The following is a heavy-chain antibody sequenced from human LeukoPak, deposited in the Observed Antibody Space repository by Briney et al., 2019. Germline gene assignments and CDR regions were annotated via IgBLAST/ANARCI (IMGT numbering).Heavy chain of an antibody. CDR1: GYTFTNYA. D-gene: IGHD2-15*01. J-gene: IGHJ4*02. Sequence: ASVKVSCKASGYTFTNYAMYWVRQAPGQRLEWMGWINAGNGNTKYSQKFQGRVTITRDTSASTAYMELSSLRSEDTAVYYCARDRCSGGSCRYFDYWGQGTLVTVSS. V-gene: IGHV1-3*01. CDR2: INAGNGNT. CDR3: ARDRCSGGSCRYFDY.